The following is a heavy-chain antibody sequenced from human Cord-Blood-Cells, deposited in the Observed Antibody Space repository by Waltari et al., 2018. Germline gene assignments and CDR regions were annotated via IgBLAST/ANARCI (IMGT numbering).Heavy chain of an antibody. J-gene: IGHJ6*02. CDR2: IYYSGST. CDR3: ARDSKPQGYSSGWYYYYYGMDV. CDR1: GGSISSYY. V-gene: IGHV4-59*01. D-gene: IGHD6-19*01. Sequence: QVQLQESGPGLVQPSETLSLTCTVSGGSISSYYWSWILQPPGKGLEWIGYIYYSGSTNYNPSLKSRVTISVDTSKNQFSLKLSSVTAADTAVYYCARDSKPQGYSSGWYYYYYGMDVWGQGTTVTVSS.